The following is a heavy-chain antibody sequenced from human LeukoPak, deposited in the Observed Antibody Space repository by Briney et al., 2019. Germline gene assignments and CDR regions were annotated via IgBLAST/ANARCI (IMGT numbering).Heavy chain of an antibody. Sequence: GASVKVSCKASGYTFTSYGISWVRQAPGQGLEWMGWISAYNGNTNYAQKLQGRVAMTTDTSTSTAYMELRSLRSDDTAVYYCARGMGLYDWNDSGFDYWGQGTLVTVSS. V-gene: IGHV1-18*01. CDR3: ARGMGLYDWNDSGFDY. CDR2: ISAYNGNT. CDR1: GYTFTSYG. D-gene: IGHD1-1*01. J-gene: IGHJ4*02.